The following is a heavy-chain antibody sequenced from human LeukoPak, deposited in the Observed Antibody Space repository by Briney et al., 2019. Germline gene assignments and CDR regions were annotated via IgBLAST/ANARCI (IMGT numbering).Heavy chain of an antibody. CDR1: DGSISGYY. J-gene: IGHJ2*01. Sequence: PSETLSLTCTVSDGSISGYYWGWIRQAPGRGLEWIAYIHYTGTSNYNPSLRGRAAISVDTSTNQFSLKLTSVTAADTAMYYCARHITNSGSAFDVWGRGTLVTVSS. V-gene: IGHV4-59*08. CDR2: IHYTGTS. CDR3: ARHITNSGSAFDV. D-gene: IGHD3-10*01.